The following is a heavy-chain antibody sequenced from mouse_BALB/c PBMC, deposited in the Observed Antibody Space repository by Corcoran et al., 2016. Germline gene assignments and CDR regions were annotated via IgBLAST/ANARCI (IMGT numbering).Heavy chain of an antibody. J-gene: IGHJ3*01. CDR1: GYTFTNYG. V-gene: IGHV9-3-1*01. CDR3: ARDPAWFAY. CDR2: INTYTGEP. Sequence: QNQLVQSGPELKKPGETVKISCKASGYTFTNYGMNWVKQAPGKGLKWMGWINTYTGEPTYADDFKGRFAFSLETSASTAYLQINNLKNEDTATYFCARDPAWFAYWGQGTLVTVSA.